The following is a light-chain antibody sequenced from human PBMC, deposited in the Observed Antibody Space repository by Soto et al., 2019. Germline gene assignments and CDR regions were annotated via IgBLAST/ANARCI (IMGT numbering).Light chain of an antibody. CDR1: SSDVGNYNL. CDR3: CSYAGDSTWV. V-gene: IGLV2-23*01. J-gene: IGLJ3*02. Sequence: QSALTQPASVSGSPGQSITISCTGTSSDVGNYNLVSWYQQHPGEAPKLLIYEGSKRPSGVSNRFSGSKFGNTASLTISGLQAEDEVDYYCCSYAGDSTWVFCGGTKLTVL. CDR2: EGS.